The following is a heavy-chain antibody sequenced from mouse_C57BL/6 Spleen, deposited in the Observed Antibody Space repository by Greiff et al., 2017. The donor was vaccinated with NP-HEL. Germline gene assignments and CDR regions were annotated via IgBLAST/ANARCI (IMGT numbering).Heavy chain of an antibody. CDR2: IYPGDGDT. D-gene: IGHD2-3*01. J-gene: IGHJ3*01. Sequence: QVQLKESGPELVKPGASVKISCKASGYAFSSSWMNWVKQRPGKGLEWIGRIYPGDGDTNYNGKFKGKATLTADKSSSTAYMQLSSLTSEDSAVYFCARNGYDGYYAYWGQGTLVTVSA. CDR1: GYAFSSSW. V-gene: IGHV1-82*01. CDR3: ARNGYDGYYAY.